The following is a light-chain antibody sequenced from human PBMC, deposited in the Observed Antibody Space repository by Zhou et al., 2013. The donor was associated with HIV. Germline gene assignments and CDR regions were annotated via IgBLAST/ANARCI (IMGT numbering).Light chain of an antibody. CDR2: KAS. CDR1: QSISDW. CDR3: QQFNSYPFT. V-gene: IGKV1-5*03. Sequence: DIQMTQSPSTLSASVGDRVTITCRASQSISDWLAWYQQKPGKAPKLIIHKASFLQSGVPSRFSGSASGTEFTLTISSLQPDDFATYYCQQFNSYPFTFGGGTKVEIK. J-gene: IGKJ4*01.